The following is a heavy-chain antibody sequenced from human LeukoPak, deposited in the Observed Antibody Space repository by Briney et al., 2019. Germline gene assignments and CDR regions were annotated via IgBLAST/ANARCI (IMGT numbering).Heavy chain of an antibody. V-gene: IGHV3-30*03. D-gene: IGHD3-22*01. CDR3: ARGHRGYYYDSSGYYRIDY. CDR2: ISYDGSNK. Sequence: GGSLRLSCAASGFTFSSYGMHWVRQAPGKGLEWVAVISYDGSNKYYADSVKGRFTISRDNSKNTLYLQMNSLRAEDTAVYYCARGHRGYYYDSSGYYRIDYWGQGTLVTVSS. J-gene: IGHJ4*02. CDR1: GFTFSSYG.